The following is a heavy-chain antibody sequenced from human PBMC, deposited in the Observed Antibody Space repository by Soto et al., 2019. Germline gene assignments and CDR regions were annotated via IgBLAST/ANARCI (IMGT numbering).Heavy chain of an antibody. V-gene: IGHV3-21*01. CDR1: GFTFSSYS. CDR3: ARDPSIVVVPAARPDY. Sequence: GGSLRLSCAASGFTFSSYSMNWVRQAPGKGLEWVSSISSSSSYIYYADSVKGRFTISRDNAKNSLYLQMNSLRAEDTAVYYCARDPSIVVVPAARPDYWGQGTLVTVSS. J-gene: IGHJ4*02. D-gene: IGHD2-2*01. CDR2: ISSSSSYI.